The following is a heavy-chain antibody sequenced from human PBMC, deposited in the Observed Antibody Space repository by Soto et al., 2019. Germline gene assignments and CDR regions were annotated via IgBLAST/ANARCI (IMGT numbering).Heavy chain of an antibody. CDR2: IYHSGGT. CDR3: ARSPRSIAAGGIDY. D-gene: IGHD6-13*01. J-gene: IGHJ4*02. Sequence: QVQLQESGPGLVKPSGTLSLTCAVSGGSISTSNLWTWVRQPPGKGLEWIGEIYHSGGTNYNPSLMSRVTISVDKSKNQFSLKLSSVTAADTAVYYCARSPRSIAAGGIDYWGQGFLVTVSS. CDR1: GGSISTSNL. V-gene: IGHV4-4*02.